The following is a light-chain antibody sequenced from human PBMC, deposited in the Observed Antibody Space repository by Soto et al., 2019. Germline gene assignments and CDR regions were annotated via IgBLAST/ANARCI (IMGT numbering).Light chain of an antibody. CDR2: DVS. V-gene: IGLV2-14*03. J-gene: IGLJ1*01. Sequence: QSVLTQPASVSGSPGQSITISCTGTSSDVGAYNYVSWYQHHPGKAPKLIIYDVSDRPSGVSNRFSASKSGNTASLAISGLQAEDEADYYCRSYTRINTEVFGTGPKVTVL. CDR3: RSYTRINTEV. CDR1: SSDVGAYNY.